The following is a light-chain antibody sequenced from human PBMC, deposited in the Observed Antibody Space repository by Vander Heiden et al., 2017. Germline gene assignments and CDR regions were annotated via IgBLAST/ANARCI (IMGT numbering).Light chain of an antibody. CDR2: DAS. Sequence: IRLTRSPATLSLSPGERATLSCRASQSVSSYLAWYQQKPGQAPRLLIYDASNRATGIPARFSVSGSGTDFTLTISRLEPEYFAVYYCQQRSNWGVTFGPGTKVDIK. V-gene: IGKV3-11*01. CDR3: QQRSNWGVT. CDR1: QSVSSY. J-gene: IGKJ3*01.